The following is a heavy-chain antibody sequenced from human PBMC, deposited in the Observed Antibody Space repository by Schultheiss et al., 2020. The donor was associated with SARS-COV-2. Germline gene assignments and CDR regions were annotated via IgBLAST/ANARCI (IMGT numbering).Heavy chain of an antibody. CDR2: INHSGST. Sequence: SETLSLTCAVYGGSFSGYYWSWIRQPPGKGLEWIGEINHSGSTNYNPSLKSRVIISVDTSKNQFSLKLSSVTAADTAVYYCARGVSGYSYGKADYWGQGTLVTVSS. CDR1: GGSFSGYY. V-gene: IGHV4-34*01. D-gene: IGHD5-18*01. J-gene: IGHJ4*02. CDR3: ARGVSGYSYGKADY.